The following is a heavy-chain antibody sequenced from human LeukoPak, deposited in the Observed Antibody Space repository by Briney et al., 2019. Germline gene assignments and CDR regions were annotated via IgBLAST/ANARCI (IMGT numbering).Heavy chain of an antibody. CDR2: IIPIFGTA. J-gene: IGHJ3*02. CDR3: ASGAAPNAFDI. V-gene: IGHV1-69*13. CDR1: GGTFSSYA. Sequence: SVKVSCKASGGTFSSYAISWVRQAPGQGLEWMGGIIPIFGTANYAQKSQGRVTITADESTSTAYMELSSLRSEDTAVYCCASGAAPNAFDIWGQGTMVTVSS. D-gene: IGHD6-13*01.